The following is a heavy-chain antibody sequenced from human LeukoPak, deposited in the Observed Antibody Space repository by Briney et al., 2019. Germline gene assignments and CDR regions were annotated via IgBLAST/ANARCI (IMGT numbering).Heavy chain of an antibody. D-gene: IGHD4-11*01. CDR3: ARDIRERHDYSNYALDY. CDR2: ISSSSSYI. J-gene: IGHJ4*02. V-gene: IGHV3-21*01. Sequence: PGGSLRLSCAASGFTFSSYSMNWVRQAPGKGLEWVSSISSSSSYIYYADSVKGRFTISRDNAKNSLYLQMNSLRAEDTAVYYCARDIRERHDYSNYALDYWGQGTLVTVSS. CDR1: GFTFSSYS.